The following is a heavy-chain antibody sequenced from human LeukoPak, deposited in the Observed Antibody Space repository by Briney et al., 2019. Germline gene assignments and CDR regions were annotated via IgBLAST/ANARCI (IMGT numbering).Heavy chain of an antibody. D-gene: IGHD3-10*01. V-gene: IGHV1-46*01. Sequence: ASVKLSRNASGYTFTSYYMHWERQPPGQGLEWMGIINPSGGSTSYAQKFQGRVTMTRDTSTSTVYMELSSLRSEDTAVYYSARDLRRYGSGSYYIWRQGTLVTVSS. J-gene: IGHJ4*02. CDR3: ARDLRRYGSGSYYI. CDR2: INPSGGST. CDR1: GYTFTSYY.